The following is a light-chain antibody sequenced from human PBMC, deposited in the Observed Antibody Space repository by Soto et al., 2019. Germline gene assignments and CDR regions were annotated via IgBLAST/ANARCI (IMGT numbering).Light chain of an antibody. CDR3: QQLSSYPRT. Sequence: DIHLTQSPSFLSASVGDRVTITCRASQGISTYLAWYRQKPGKAPNLLISAASTLQSGVPSRFTGSGSGTEFTLTNSSVQPEDFAIYYCQQLSSYPRTFGPGTKVDVK. V-gene: IGKV1-9*01. CDR2: AAS. CDR1: QGISTY. J-gene: IGKJ3*01.